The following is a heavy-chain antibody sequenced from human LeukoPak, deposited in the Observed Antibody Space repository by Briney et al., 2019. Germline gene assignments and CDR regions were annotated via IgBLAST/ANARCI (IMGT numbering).Heavy chain of an antibody. Sequence: GGSLRLSCEGSGFTFSVHWVRQVPGKGLEWLTFIRHDGTDQHYADSVRGRFTVSRDNSKNTVYLQMNSLRPEDTALYYCAKDGNWASVSWGQGTLVTVSS. CDR2: IRHDGTDQ. V-gene: IGHV3-30*02. CDR1: GFTFS. CDR3: AKDGNWASVS. D-gene: IGHD7-27*01. J-gene: IGHJ5*02.